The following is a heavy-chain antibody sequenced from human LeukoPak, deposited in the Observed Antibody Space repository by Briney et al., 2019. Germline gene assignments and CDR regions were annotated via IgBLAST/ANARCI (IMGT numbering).Heavy chain of an antibody. CDR2: IIPIFGTA. V-gene: IGHV1-69*13. Sequence: ASVKVSCKASGGTFSSYAISWVRQAPGQGLEWMGGIIPIFGTANYAQKFQGRVTITADESTSTAYIELSSLRSEDTAVYYCARIYDFWSGYSPYYYGMDVWGQGTTVTVSS. D-gene: IGHD3-3*01. CDR1: GGTFSSYA. J-gene: IGHJ6*02. CDR3: ARIYDFWSGYSPYYYGMDV.